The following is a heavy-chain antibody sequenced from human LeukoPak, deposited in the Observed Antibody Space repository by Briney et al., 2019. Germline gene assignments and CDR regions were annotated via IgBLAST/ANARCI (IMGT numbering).Heavy chain of an antibody. CDR1: GFTFSSYG. Sequence: GGSLRLSCAASGFTFSSYGMSWVRQAPGKGLEWVSAISGSGGSTYYADSVKGRFTISRDNSKNTLYLQMNSLRAEDTAVYYCAYSSSSEHIDYWGQGTLVTVSS. CDR3: AYSSSSEHIDY. CDR2: ISGSGGST. D-gene: IGHD6-6*01. V-gene: IGHV3-23*01. J-gene: IGHJ4*02.